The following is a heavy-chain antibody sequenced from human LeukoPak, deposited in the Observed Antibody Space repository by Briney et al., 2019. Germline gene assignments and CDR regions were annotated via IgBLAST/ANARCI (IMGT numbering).Heavy chain of an antibody. J-gene: IGHJ4*02. Sequence: PLETLSLTCTVSGGSISSSSYYWGWIRQPPGKGLEWIGSIYYSGSTYYNPSLKSQVTISVDTSKNQFSLKLSSVTAADTAVYYCARLSAGYYDSSGYTNADYWGQGTLVTVSS. CDR2: IYYSGST. D-gene: IGHD3-22*01. CDR1: GGSISSSSYY. CDR3: ARLSAGYYDSSGYTNADY. V-gene: IGHV4-39*01.